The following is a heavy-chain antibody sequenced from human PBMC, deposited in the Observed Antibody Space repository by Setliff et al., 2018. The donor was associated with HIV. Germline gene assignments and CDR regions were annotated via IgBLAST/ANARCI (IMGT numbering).Heavy chain of an antibody. CDR2: INSDGSSA. Sequence: PGGSLRLSCAASGFTFSTSWMHWVRQAPGKGLVWVSRINSDGSSAIYADSVKGQFTFSRDNAKNTLYLQMDSLTAEDTAVYYCARDNGGAGPTTFDCWGQGTLVTVSS. CDR3: ARDNGGAGPTTFDC. J-gene: IGHJ4*02. CDR1: GFTFSTSW. D-gene: IGHD7-27*01. V-gene: IGHV3-74*01.